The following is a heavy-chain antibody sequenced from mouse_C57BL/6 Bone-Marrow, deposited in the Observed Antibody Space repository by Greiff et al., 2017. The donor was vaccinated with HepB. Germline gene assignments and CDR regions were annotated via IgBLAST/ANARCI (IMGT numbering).Heavy chain of an antibody. D-gene: IGHD1-1*01. J-gene: IGHJ4*01. CDR2: INPYNGGT. Sequence: EVQLQQSGPVLVKPGASVKMSCKASGYTFTDYYMNWVKQSHGKSLEWIGVINPYNGGTSYNQKFKGKATLTVDKSSSTAYMELNSLTSEDSAVYYCARKDYGSSHYAMDYWGQGTSVTVSS. CDR3: ARKDYGSSHYAMDY. CDR1: GYTFTDYY. V-gene: IGHV1-19*01.